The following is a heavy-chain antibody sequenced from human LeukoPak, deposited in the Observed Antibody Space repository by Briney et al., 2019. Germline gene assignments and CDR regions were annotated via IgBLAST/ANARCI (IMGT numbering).Heavy chain of an antibody. CDR2: IRYDGSNK. J-gene: IGHJ4*02. D-gene: IGHD6-13*01. V-gene: IGHV3-30*02. CDR3: AKSYSSSWYLYFDY. CDR1: GFTFSSYG. Sequence: GGSLRLSCAASGFTFSSYGMHWVRQAPGKGLEWVAFIRYDGSNKFYADTVRGRFIISRDNSKNTLYLQMNSLRAEDTAVYYCAKSYSSSWYLYFDYWGQGTLVTVSS.